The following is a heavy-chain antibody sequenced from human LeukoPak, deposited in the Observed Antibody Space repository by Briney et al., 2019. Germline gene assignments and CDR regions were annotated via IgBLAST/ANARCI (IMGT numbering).Heavy chain of an antibody. CDR2: TFSTST. CDR3: ARYKFHNYFDP. Sequence: SETLSLTRSVSGDSASSSPYYWGWIRQPPGKGLEWIGNTFSTSTLYNASLRSRVTILVDTSKNQFSLKLTSATAADTAIYYCARYKFHNYFDPWGQGTLVVVSS. V-gene: IGHV4-61*01. D-gene: IGHD5-24*01. J-gene: IGHJ5*02. CDR1: GDSASSSPYY.